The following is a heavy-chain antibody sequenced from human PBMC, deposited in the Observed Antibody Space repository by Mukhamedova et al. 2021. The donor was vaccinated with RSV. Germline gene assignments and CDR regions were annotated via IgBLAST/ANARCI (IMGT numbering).Heavy chain of an antibody. CDR2: ITGSGGST. J-gene: IGHJ3*01. D-gene: IGHD4-11*01. Sequence: GKGLEWVSSITGSGGSTYYADSVKDRFTISRDNSKNTLYLQMNSLRAEDTATYYCVSDHGNLDAFDFWGQGTKVTVSS. V-gene: IGHV3-23*01. CDR3: VSDHGNLDAFDF.